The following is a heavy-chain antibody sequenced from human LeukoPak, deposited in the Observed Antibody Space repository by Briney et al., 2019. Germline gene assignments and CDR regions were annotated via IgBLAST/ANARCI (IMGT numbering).Heavy chain of an antibody. CDR3: ARDRRGSYYYYYYMDV. V-gene: IGHV1-2*06. Sequence: ASVKVSCKASGYTFTCYYMHWVRQAPGQGLEWMGRINPNSGGTNYAQKFQGRVTMTRDTSISTAYMELSRLRSDDTAVYYCARDRRGSYYYYYYMDVWGKGTTVTVSS. D-gene: IGHD1-26*01. CDR2: INPNSGGT. J-gene: IGHJ6*03. CDR1: GYTFTCYY.